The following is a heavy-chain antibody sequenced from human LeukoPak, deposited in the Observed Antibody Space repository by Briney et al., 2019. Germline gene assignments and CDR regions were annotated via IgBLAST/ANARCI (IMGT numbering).Heavy chain of an antibody. CDR3: ARALNYDFWSGPRSPDAFDI. J-gene: IGHJ3*02. D-gene: IGHD3-3*01. Sequence: GGSLRLSCAASGFTFSSYSMNWVRQAPGKGLEWVSSISSSSSYIYYADSVKGRFTISRDNAKNSLYLQMNSLRAEDTAVYYCARALNYDFWSGPRSPDAFDIWGQGTMVTVSS. V-gene: IGHV3-21*04. CDR1: GFTFSSYS. CDR2: ISSSSSYI.